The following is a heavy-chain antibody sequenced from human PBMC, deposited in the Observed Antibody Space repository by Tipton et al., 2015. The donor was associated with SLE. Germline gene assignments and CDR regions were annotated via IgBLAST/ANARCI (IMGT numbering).Heavy chain of an antibody. CDR1: GGAISTFY. J-gene: IGHJ3*02. V-gene: IGHV4-4*07. CDR3: ARRGWVDAFDI. D-gene: IGHD6-19*01. Sequence: TLSLTCTVSGGAISTFYWSWIRQSAGKGLEWIGRIYSSGRTNYNPSLKSRVTMSVDTSRKQFSLKLTSVTAADTAVYYCARRGWVDAFDIWGQGTVVTVSS. CDR2: IYSSGRT.